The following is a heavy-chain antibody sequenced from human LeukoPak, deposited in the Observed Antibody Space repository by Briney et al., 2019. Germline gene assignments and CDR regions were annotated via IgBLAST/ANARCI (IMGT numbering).Heavy chain of an antibody. Sequence: ASVKVSCKASGYTFTGYYMHWVRQAPGQGLEWMGWINPNSGGTNYAQKFQGRVTMTRDTSISTAYMELSRLRSDDTAVYYCARGGIVGATEHYYYYMDVWGKGTTVTVSS. V-gene: IGHV1-2*02. CDR1: GYTFTGYY. D-gene: IGHD1-26*01. CDR2: INPNSGGT. CDR3: ARGGIVGATEHYYYYMDV. J-gene: IGHJ6*03.